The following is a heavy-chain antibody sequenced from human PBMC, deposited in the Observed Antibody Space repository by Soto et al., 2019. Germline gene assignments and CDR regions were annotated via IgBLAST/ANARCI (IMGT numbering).Heavy chain of an antibody. D-gene: IGHD3-10*01. CDR3: ASNPGSGSYYSYYYYYYMDV. CDR2: ISGSGGST. V-gene: IGHV3-23*01. Sequence: GGSLRLSCAASGFTFSSYAMSWVRQAPGKGLEWVSAISGSGGSTYYADSVKGRFTISRDNSKNTLYLQMNSLRAEDTAVYYCASNPGSGSYYSYYYYYYMDVWGKGTTVTVSS. CDR1: GFTFSSYA. J-gene: IGHJ6*03.